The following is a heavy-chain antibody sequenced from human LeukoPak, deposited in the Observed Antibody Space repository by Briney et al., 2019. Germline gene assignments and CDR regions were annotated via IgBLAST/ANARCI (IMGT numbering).Heavy chain of an antibody. D-gene: IGHD2-8*02. V-gene: IGHV4-30-4*01. CDR1: GVSIRSGESY. CDR3: SRSTGGLDS. CDR2: VSSSGTT. Sequence: SETLSLTCTVSGVSIRSGESYWGWIRQPPGKGLEWIACVSSSGTTYYNPSLKSRVSISLDTSGNQLSLKLSSVTAADTAVYYCSRSTGGLDSWGQGTLVSVSS. J-gene: IGHJ4*02.